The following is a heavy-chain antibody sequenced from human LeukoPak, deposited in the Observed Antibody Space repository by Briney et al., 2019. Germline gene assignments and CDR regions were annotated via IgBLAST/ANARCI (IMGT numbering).Heavy chain of an antibody. D-gene: IGHD1-20*01. CDR3: AKVKWKLIGYFDY. CDR1: GFTFTNYA. Sequence: GGSLRLSCAASGFTFTNYAMSWIRQAPGKGLEWVSVLTGDGGTYYADSVKGRFTNSRDDSKNTLFLQMNSLRAEDTAVYFCAKVKWKLIGYFDYWGQGTLVTVSS. V-gene: IGHV3-23*01. J-gene: IGHJ4*02. CDR2: LTGDGGT.